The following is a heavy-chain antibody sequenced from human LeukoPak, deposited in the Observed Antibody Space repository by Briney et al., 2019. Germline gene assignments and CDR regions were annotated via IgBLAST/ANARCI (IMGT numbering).Heavy chain of an antibody. CDR3: ARWRGDLTYSSGWYPPPYFDY. CDR2: INPNSGGT. CDR1: GYTFTNYA. V-gene: IGHV1-2*02. J-gene: IGHJ4*02. D-gene: IGHD6-19*01. Sequence: ASVKVSCKASGYTFTNYAIHWVRQAPGQRFEWMGWINPNSGGTNYAQKFQGRVTMTRDTSISTAYMELSRLRSDDTAVYYCARWRGDLTYSSGWYPPPYFDYWGQGTLVTVSS.